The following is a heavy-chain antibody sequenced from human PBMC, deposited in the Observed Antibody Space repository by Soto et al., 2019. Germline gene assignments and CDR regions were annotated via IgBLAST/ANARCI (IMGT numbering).Heavy chain of an antibody. D-gene: IGHD2-2*01. CDR3: ARDPDCISPSCYGNWFDP. CDR1: GGTFSSYA. Sequence: QVQLVQSGAEVKKPGSSVKVSCKASGGTFSSYAISWVRQAPGQGLEWMGGIIPIFGTANYAQKFQGRVTITADESTSTAYMELSSLRSEDTAVYYCARDPDCISPSCYGNWFDPWGQGTLVTVSS. J-gene: IGHJ5*02. CDR2: IIPIFGTA. V-gene: IGHV1-69*12.